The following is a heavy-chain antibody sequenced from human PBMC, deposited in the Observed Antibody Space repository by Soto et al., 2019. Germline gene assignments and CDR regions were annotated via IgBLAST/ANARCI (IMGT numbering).Heavy chain of an antibody. CDR3: ARGVYDSHGYSYP. CDR1: GFTFSSYA. J-gene: IGHJ5*02. CDR2: ISYDGSNK. D-gene: IGHD3-22*01. V-gene: IGHV3-30-3*01. Sequence: PGGSLRLSCAASGFTFSSYAMHWVRQAPGKGLEWVAVISYDGSNKYYADSVKGRFTISRDNPKNSLYLQMNSLRAEDTAVYYCARGVYDSHGYSYPWGQGTLVTVSS.